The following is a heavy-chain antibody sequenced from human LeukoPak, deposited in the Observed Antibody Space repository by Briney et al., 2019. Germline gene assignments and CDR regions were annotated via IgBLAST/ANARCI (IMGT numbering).Heavy chain of an antibody. Sequence: GGSLRLSCTASGFTFSDYYMSWIRQAPGKGLEWVSYISSGGGNTYYADSVKGRFTFSRDNAKNSRYLQMNSLRAEDTAVYYCARASGSSFLTFDYWGQGTLVTVSS. D-gene: IGHD1-26*01. CDR2: ISSGGGNT. CDR1: GFTFSDYY. J-gene: IGHJ4*02. CDR3: ARASGSSFLTFDY. V-gene: IGHV3-11*01.